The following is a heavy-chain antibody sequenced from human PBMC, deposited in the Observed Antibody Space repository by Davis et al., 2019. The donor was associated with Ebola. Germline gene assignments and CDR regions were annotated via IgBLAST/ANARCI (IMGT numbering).Heavy chain of an antibody. V-gene: IGHV1-18*01. J-gene: IGHJ5*02. CDR2: ISAYNGNT. Sequence: ASVKVSCKASGYTFTSYGISWVRQAPGQGLEWMGWISAYNGNTNYAQKLQGRVTMTTDTSTSTAYMELRSLRSDDTAVYYCARVSVLRFLEWLFLGWFDPWGQGTLVTVSS. D-gene: IGHD3-3*01. CDR3: ARVSVLRFLEWLFLGWFDP. CDR1: GYTFTSYG.